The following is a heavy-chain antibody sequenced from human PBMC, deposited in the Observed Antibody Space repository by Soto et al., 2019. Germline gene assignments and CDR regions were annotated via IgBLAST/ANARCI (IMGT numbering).Heavy chain of an antibody. J-gene: IGHJ3*02. Sequence: HPGGSLRLSCVASGFTFSIYAMIWVRQAPGKGLEWVSALNAGGDNTYYADSVKGRFTISRDNSMSALYLQMNSLRIEDTAVYYCAHPRGYGVFDAYDIWGQGTTVTVSS. CDR2: LNAGGDNT. D-gene: IGHD4-17*01. V-gene: IGHV3-23*01. CDR1: GFTFSIYA. CDR3: AHPRGYGVFDAYDI.